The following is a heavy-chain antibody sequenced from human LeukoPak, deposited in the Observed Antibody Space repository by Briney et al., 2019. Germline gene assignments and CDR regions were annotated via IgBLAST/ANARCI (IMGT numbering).Heavy chain of an antibody. Sequence: SETLSLTCTVSGGSISTYYWSWIRQPPGKGLEWIGYIYYSGSTNYNPSLKSRVTISVDTSKNQFSLKLSSVTAADTAVYYCARAGGGPYYYYYMDVWGKGTTVTVSS. J-gene: IGHJ6*03. CDR2: IYYSGST. V-gene: IGHV4-59*01. D-gene: IGHD3-16*01. CDR1: GGSISTYY. CDR3: ARAGGGPYYYYYMDV.